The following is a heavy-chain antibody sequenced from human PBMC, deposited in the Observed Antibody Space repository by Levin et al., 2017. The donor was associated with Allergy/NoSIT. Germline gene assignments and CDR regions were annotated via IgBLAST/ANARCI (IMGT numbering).Heavy chain of an antibody. V-gene: IGHV4-59*01. D-gene: IGHD3-10*01. CDR1: GGSINNYY. J-gene: IGHJ6*03. Sequence: SETLSLTCTVSGGSINNYYWNWIRRPPGKGLEWIGYIYYNGNTNYNPSLKSRVTISLDTSKNQVSLELSSVTAADTAVYYCARGPDYGPARCYHMDVWGKGTTVSVSS. CDR3: ARGPDYGPARCYHMDV. CDR2: IYYNGNT.